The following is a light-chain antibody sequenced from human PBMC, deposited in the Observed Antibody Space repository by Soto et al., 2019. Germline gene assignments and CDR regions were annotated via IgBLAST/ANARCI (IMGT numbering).Light chain of an antibody. V-gene: IGKV1-9*01. CDR2: AAS. J-gene: IGKJ4*01. CDR3: QHRKDYPLT. Sequence: DIQMTQSPSSLSASVVDRVTITFRASQSISSYLAWFQQKPGRAPKLLVYAASTLQSGVPSRFSGSGSGTEFTLTISCLQPEDFATYYCQHRKDYPLTFGGGTKVDI. CDR1: QSISSY.